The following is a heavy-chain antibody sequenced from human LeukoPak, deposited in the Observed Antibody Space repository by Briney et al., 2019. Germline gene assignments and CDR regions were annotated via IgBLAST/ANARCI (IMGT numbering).Heavy chain of an antibody. CDR1: GGSITTFSSY. Sequence: SETLSLTCTVSGGSITTFSSYWGWIRQPPGKGLEWIGTIPYSGSTYYNPSLKSRVTISVDTSKNQFSLKLSSVTAADTAVYYCARLGSWYGDNWFDPWGQGTLVTVSS. D-gene: IGHD6-13*01. CDR3: ARLGSWYGDNWFDP. J-gene: IGHJ5*02. V-gene: IGHV4-39*07. CDR2: IPYSGST.